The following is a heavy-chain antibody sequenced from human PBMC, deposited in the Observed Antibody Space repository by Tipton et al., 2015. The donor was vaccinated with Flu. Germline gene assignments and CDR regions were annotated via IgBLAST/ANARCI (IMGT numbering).Heavy chain of an antibody. Sequence: QLVQSGAEVKKPGESLKISCKGSGYSFTSYWIGWVRQMPGKGLEWMGIIYPGDSDTRYSPSFQGQVTISADKSISTAYLQWSSLKASDTAMYYCARRGLYCSGGSCYSENYYYGMDVWGQGTTVTVSS. J-gene: IGHJ6*02. D-gene: IGHD2-15*01. CDR1: GYSFTSYW. CDR2: IYPGDSDT. CDR3: ARRGLYCSGGSCYSENYYYGMDV. V-gene: IGHV5-51*01.